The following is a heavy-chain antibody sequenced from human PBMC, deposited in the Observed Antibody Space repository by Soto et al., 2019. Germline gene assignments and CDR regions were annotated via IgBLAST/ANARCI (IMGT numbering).Heavy chain of an antibody. CDR2: ITPGGGIT. CDR3: AKVLSELVPRYFDT. D-gene: IGHD6-13*01. J-gene: IGHJ4*02. V-gene: IGHV1-46*01. Sequence: QVQLVQSGAEVKKPGASVRVSYKASGYTFTTYDIHWVRQAPGLGLEWMGIITPGGGITSYAQKFKGRITMTRDTSTSTVYMELSSLRSEDTAMYYCAKVLSELVPRYFDTWGQGTLVTVSS. CDR1: GYTFTTYD.